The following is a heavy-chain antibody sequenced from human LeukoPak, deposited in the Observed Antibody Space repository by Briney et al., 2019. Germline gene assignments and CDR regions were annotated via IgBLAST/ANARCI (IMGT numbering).Heavy chain of an antibody. D-gene: IGHD3-16*01. Sequence: GGSLRLSCAATGFTFSTYAMSWVRQTPGKGLEWVSTISGSGDSTYYADSVKGRFTISRDNSKNTLFLQMSSLRAEDTALYYCAKLYVVFDYWGQGTLVTVSS. V-gene: IGHV3-23*01. CDR2: ISGSGDST. CDR1: GFTFSTYA. CDR3: AKLYVVFDY. J-gene: IGHJ4*02.